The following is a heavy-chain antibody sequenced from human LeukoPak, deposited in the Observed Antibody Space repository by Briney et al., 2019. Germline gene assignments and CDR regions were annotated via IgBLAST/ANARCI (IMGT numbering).Heavy chain of an antibody. CDR3: ATRIQPQLCWFFDL. V-gene: IGHV3-11*01. CDR1: GFRFSYYH. D-gene: IGHD5-18*01. Sequence: GGSLRLSCAASGFRFSYYHMTWIRQAPGKGPEWVAYISSPGTTLYYVDSVKGRFTISRYNAKNSMYLQMNSMRAEDTAVYYCATRIQPQLCWFFDLWGRGTQVIVSS. J-gene: IGHJ2*01. CDR2: ISSPGTTL.